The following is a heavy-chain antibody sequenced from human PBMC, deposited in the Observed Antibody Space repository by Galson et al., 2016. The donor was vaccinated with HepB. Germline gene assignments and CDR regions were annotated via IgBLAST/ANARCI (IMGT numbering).Heavy chain of an antibody. CDR3: AHGYGDYVGGNAFDI. V-gene: IGHV2-5*02. D-gene: IGHD4-17*01. Sequence: PALVKPTQTLTLTRTFSGFSLRTRGVGVGWIRQPPGKALEWLALIYWDDDKRYSPSLKSRLTITKDTSKNQVVLTMTNMDPVDTATYYCAHGYGDYVGGNAFDIWGQGTMVTVSS. J-gene: IGHJ3*02. CDR1: GFSLRTRGVG. CDR2: IYWDDDK.